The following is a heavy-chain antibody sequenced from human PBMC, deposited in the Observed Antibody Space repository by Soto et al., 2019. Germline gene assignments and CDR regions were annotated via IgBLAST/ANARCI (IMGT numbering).Heavy chain of an antibody. D-gene: IGHD3-22*01. V-gene: IGHV1-69*12. CDR2: LVPIFGTV. Sequence: QVQLVKSGAEVKKPGSSVKVSCKASGGTFRNFAISWVRQAPGQGLEWMGGLVPIFGTVKYAQKFQGRVTITVDESMSTAYMELSSLRSEDTAVFYCARGALFYYDSSAKDYYYEMDVWGQGTSVTVSS. CDR1: GGTFRNFA. J-gene: IGHJ6*02. CDR3: ARGALFYYDSSAKDYYYEMDV.